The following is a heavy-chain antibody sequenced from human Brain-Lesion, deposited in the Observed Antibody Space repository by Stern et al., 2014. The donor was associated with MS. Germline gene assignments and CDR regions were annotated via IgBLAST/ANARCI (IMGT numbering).Heavy chain of an antibody. CDR2: SDHSGST. CDR1: GGSISSSNW. CDR3: ARFPASRPHVFDS. J-gene: IGHJ4*02. D-gene: IGHD6-13*01. V-gene: IGHV4-4*02. Sequence: MQLVESGPGLVKPSGTLSLTCAVSGGSISSSNWWGWVRQSPGKGLEWIGESDHSGSTIYNPSLKSRVTVSVDKSKNRLSLKLRSVTAADTAVYFCARFPASRPHVFDSWGQGTLVTVSS.